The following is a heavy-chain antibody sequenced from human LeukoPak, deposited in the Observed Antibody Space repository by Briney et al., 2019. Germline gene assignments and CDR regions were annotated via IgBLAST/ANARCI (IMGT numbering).Heavy chain of an antibody. D-gene: IGHD4-23*01. CDR1: GYSTSSGYY. J-gene: IGHJ4*02. CDR2: IYHSGST. CDR3: ARWDTVGYFDY. V-gene: IGHV4-38-2*01. Sequence: PSETLSLTCAVSGYSTSSGYYWGWIRQPPGKGLEWIGSIYHSGSTYYNPSLKSRVTISVDTSKNQFSLKLSSVTAADTAVYYCARWDTVGYFDYWGQGTLVTVSS.